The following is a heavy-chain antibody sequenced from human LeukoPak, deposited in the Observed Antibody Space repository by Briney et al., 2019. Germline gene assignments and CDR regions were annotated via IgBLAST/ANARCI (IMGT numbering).Heavy chain of an antibody. CDR2: IWYDGSNK. V-gene: IGHV3-33*01. CDR3: ARDSTYYGSGSQPDY. CDR1: GFTFSSYG. J-gene: IGHJ4*02. D-gene: IGHD3-10*01. Sequence: GGSLRLSCAASGFTFSSYGMHWVRQAPGKGLEWVAVIWYDGSNKYYADSVKGRFTISRDNSKNTLYLQMNSLRAEDTAVYYCARDSTYYGSGSQPDYWGQGTLVTVSS.